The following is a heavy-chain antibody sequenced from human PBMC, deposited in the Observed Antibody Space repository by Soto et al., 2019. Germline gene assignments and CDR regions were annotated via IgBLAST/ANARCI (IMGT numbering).Heavy chain of an antibody. CDR1: GGSFSGYY. CDR2: INHSGST. J-gene: IGHJ6*02. Sequence: QVQLQQWGAGLLKPSETLSLTCAVYGGSFSGYYWSWIRQPPGKGLEWIGEINHSGSTNYNPSLKSRVTISVDTSKNQFSLKLSSVTAADTAVYYCARGGYSYGYGGGWYYYYGMDVWGQGTTVTVSS. V-gene: IGHV4-34*01. D-gene: IGHD5-18*01. CDR3: ARGGYSYGYGGGWYYYYGMDV.